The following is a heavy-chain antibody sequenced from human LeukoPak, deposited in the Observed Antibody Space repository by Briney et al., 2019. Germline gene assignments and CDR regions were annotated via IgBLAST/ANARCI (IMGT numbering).Heavy chain of an antibody. J-gene: IGHJ3*02. CDR2: ISGSSNYK. Sequence: GGSLRLSCAASGFTFSSVTMNWVRQAPGKGLEWVSFISGSSNYKYYADSVKGRFTISRDNAKNSLYLQMNSLRVEDTAVYYCARGPPGESLDIWGQGTMVTVSS. D-gene: IGHD3-16*01. V-gene: IGHV3-21*06. CDR3: ARGPPGESLDI. CDR1: GFTFSSVT.